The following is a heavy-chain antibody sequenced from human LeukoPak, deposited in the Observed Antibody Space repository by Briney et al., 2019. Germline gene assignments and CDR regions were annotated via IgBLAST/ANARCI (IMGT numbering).Heavy chain of an antibody. CDR3: ARAVVGSDWDFEY. J-gene: IGHJ4*02. V-gene: IGHV5-51*01. D-gene: IGHD2-21*02. Sequence: GSLEISCWGSGYNFNSYWIGLVRPVPGKGLELMGIMFPDDSDTRYSPSFQGRVTISADKSIRTAYLQWGSLKASDTAMYYCARAVVGSDWDFEYWGQGTLVTVSS. CDR2: MFPDDSDT. CDR1: GYNFNSYW.